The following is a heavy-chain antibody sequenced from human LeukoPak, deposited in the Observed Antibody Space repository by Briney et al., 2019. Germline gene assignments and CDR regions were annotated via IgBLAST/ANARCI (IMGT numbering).Heavy chain of an antibody. Sequence: GGSLRLSCAASGVTLSSYAMHWVRQAPGKGLEWVAVISYDGSNKYYADSVKGRFTISRDNSKNTLYLQMNSLRAEDTAVYYCARERQRFYSSGWYAYWGQGTLVTVSS. J-gene: IGHJ4*02. CDR1: GVTLSSYA. V-gene: IGHV3-30-3*01. CDR3: ARERQRFYSSGWYAY. D-gene: IGHD6-19*01. CDR2: ISYDGSNK.